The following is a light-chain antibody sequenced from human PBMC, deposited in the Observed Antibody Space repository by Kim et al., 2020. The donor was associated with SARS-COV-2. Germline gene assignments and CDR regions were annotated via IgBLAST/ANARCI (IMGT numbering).Light chain of an antibody. CDR3: QQYNIDST. CDR2: KAS. J-gene: IGKJ4*01. Sequence: LSASVGDRVTITCRASQNIDNWLAWYQQKPGKAPKILISKASSLESGVPSRFSGSGSGTEFTLTISSVQSDDVANYYCQQYNIDSTFGGGTKLEI. CDR1: QNIDNW. V-gene: IGKV1-5*03.